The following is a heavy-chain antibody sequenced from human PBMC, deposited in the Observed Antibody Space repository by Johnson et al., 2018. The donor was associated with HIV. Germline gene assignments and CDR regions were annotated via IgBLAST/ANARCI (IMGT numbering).Heavy chain of an antibody. CDR1: GFTLSSNY. Sequence: EVQLLESGGGLVQPGGSLRLSCAASGFTLSSNYMSWVRQAPGKGLEWVSVIYSGGSTYYADSVKGRFTISRENAKNSLYLQMNSLRAEDTAVYYCAREGEWLVPSLDIWGQGTMVTVSS. CDR2: IYSGGST. J-gene: IGHJ3*02. V-gene: IGHV3-66*02. D-gene: IGHD6-19*01. CDR3: AREGEWLVPSLDI.